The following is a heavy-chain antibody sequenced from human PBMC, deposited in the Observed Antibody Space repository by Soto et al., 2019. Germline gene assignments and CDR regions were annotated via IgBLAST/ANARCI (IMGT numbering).Heavy chain of an antibody. J-gene: IGHJ4*02. D-gene: IGHD3-9*01. CDR1: GYTFTSYA. Sequence: ASVKVSCKASGYTFTSYAMHWVRQAPGQRLEWMGWINAGNGNTKYSQKFQGRVTITRDTSASTAYMELSSLRSEDTAVYYCARDYDILTGYSFYDYWGQGTLVTSPQ. CDR3: ARDYDILTGYSFYDY. V-gene: IGHV1-3*01. CDR2: INAGNGNT.